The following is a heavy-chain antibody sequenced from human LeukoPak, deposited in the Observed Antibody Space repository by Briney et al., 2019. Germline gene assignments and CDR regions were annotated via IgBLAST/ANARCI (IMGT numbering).Heavy chain of an antibody. V-gene: IGHV3-64*01. CDR2: ISSNGGST. J-gene: IGHJ4*02. D-gene: IGHD5-18*01. CDR1: GFTFSSYA. Sequence: PGGSLGLSCAASGFTFSSYAMHWVRQAPGKGLEYVSAISSNGGSTYYANSVKGRFTISRDNSKNTLYLQMGSLRAEDMAVYYCARAAMGDYYFDYWGQGTLVTVSS. CDR3: ARAAMGDYYFDY.